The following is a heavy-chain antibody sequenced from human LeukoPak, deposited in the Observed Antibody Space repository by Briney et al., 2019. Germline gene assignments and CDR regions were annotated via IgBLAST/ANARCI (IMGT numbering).Heavy chain of an antibody. J-gene: IGHJ6*03. CDR2: MNPNSGNT. CDR3: AKLGSTSDYYYYMDV. Sequence: ASVKVSCKASGYTFTSYDINWVRQATGQGLERMGWMNPNSGNTGYAQKFQGRVTMTRNTSISTAYMELSSLRSEDTAVYYCAKLGSTSDYYYYMDVWGKGTTVTVSS. CDR1: GYTFTSYD. D-gene: IGHD2-2*01. V-gene: IGHV1-8*01.